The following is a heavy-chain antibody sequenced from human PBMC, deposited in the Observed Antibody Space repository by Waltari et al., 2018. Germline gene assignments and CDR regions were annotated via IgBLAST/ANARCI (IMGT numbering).Heavy chain of an antibody. V-gene: IGHV4-59*08. CDR3: ARHGSPVTTLDWFDP. CDR2: IYYSGST. Sequence: QVQLQESGPGLVKPSETLSLTCTVPGGSISSYYWSWIRQPPGKGLEWIGYIYYSGSTNYNPSLKSRVTISVDTSKNQFSLKLSSVTAADTAVYYCARHGSPVTTLDWFDPWGQGTLVTVSS. CDR1: GGSISSYY. J-gene: IGHJ5*02. D-gene: IGHD4-17*01.